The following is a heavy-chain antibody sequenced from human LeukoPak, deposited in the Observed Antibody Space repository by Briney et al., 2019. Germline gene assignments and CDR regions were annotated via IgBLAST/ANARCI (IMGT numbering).Heavy chain of an antibody. CDR1: GYTFTGYY. J-gene: IGHJ4*02. CDR2: INPNSGGT. V-gene: IGHV1-2*02. CDR3: ARGPPLRFLEWLIDY. Sequence: ASVKVSCKASGYTFTGYYMHWVRQAPGQGLEWMGWINPNSGGTNYAHKFQGRVTITRDTSISTAYMELSRLRSDDTAVYYCARGPPLRFLEWLIDYWGQGTLVTVSS. D-gene: IGHD3-3*01.